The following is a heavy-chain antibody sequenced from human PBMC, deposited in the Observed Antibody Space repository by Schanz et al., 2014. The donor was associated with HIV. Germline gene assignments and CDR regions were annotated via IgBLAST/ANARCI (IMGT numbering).Heavy chain of an antibody. D-gene: IGHD3-16*01. CDR1: GFSFSTYG. Sequence: VQLLESGGGVVQPGGSLRLSCAASGFSFSTYGIHWVRQAPGKGLEWVTLISYDGINKYYADSVKGRFTISRDNSKNTLYLQINSLRIDDTAVYYCAKDGGSRGRRRGMDVWGQGTTVTVSS. V-gene: IGHV3-30*18. J-gene: IGHJ6*02. CDR2: ISYDGINK. CDR3: AKDGGSRGRRRGMDV.